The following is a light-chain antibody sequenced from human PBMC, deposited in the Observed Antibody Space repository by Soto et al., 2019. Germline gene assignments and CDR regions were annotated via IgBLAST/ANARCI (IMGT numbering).Light chain of an antibody. J-gene: IGKJ2*01. Sequence: DIQMTQSPSSLSASVGDSVTITCQASQDIRNYLNWYQQKPGKAPKFLIYDASNLERGVPSRFSGSGSGTDFTFTISSLQPEDIGTYYCQQYDNLAFTFGQGTKVDIK. CDR2: DAS. V-gene: IGKV1-33*01. CDR1: QDIRNY. CDR3: QQYDNLAFT.